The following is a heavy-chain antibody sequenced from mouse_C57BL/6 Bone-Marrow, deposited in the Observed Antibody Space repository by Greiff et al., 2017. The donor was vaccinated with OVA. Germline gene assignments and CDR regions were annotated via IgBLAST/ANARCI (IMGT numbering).Heavy chain of an antibody. CDR1: GYTFTDYY. CDR3: ARERWDGVWYFDV. J-gene: IGHJ1*03. D-gene: IGHD4-1*01. Sequence: EVQLQQSGPELVKPGASVKISCKASGYTFTDYYMNWVKQSHGKSLEWIGDINPNNGGTSYNQKFKGKATLTVDKSSSTAYMALRSLTSEDSAVYYCARERWDGVWYFDVWGTGTTVTVSS. V-gene: IGHV1-26*01. CDR2: INPNNGGT.